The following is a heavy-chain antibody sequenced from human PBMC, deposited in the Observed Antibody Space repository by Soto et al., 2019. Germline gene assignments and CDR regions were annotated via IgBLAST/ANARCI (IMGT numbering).Heavy chain of an antibody. J-gene: IGHJ5*02. Sequence: SATQSVTCSVANGSISTHYCTWIRQPPGKGLEWIGYVYYSGSTNYNPSLKSRVGMSIDTSKNQFSLELKSVTAADTATYYCGRDYLWTVFETWGQGTLVTVSS. CDR1: NGSISTHY. CDR2: VYYSGST. D-gene: IGHD2-21*01. V-gene: IGHV4-59*11. CDR3: GRDYLWTVFET.